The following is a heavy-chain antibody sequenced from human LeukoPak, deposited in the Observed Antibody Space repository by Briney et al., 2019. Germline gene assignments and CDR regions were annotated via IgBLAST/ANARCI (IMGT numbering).Heavy chain of an antibody. V-gene: IGHV3-33*01. J-gene: IGHJ3*02. D-gene: IGHD3-22*01. CDR3: ARGDYYDSSGYYFPDAFDI. CDR1: GFTFSSYG. Sequence: GRSLRLSCAASGFTFSSYGMHWVRQAPGKGLEWVAVIWYDGSNKYYVDSVQGRFTISRDTSKNTLYLQMSSLRAEDTAVYYCARGDYYDSSGYYFPDAFDIWGQGTMVTVSS. CDR2: IWYDGSNK.